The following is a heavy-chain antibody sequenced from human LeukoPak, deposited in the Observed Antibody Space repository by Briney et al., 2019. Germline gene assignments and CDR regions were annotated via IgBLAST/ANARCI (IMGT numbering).Heavy chain of an antibody. CDR2: IYHSGST. CDR1: GGSISSGGYS. J-gene: IGHJ5*02. V-gene: IGHV4-30-2*01. D-gene: IGHD2-15*01. CDR3: ARRKLAVVAARGTWFDP. Sequence: TSETLSLTCAVSGGSISSGGYSWSWIRQPPGKGLEWIGYIYHSGSTNHNPSLKSRVTISVDTSKNQFSLKLSSVTAADTAVYYCARRKLAVVAARGTWFDPWGQGTLVTVSS.